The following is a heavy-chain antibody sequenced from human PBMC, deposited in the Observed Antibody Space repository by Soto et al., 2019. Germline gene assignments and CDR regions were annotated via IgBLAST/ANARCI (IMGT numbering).Heavy chain of an antibody. V-gene: IGHV1-69*13. D-gene: IGHD3-22*01. Sequence: ASVKVSCKASGDAFSSYAISWVRQAPGQGLEWMGGIIPIFGTANYAQKFQGRVTITADESTSTAYMELSSLRSEDTAVYYCARAVFTMIVVVITGAFDIWGQGTMVTVSS. CDR2: IIPIFGTA. CDR1: GDAFSSYA. CDR3: ARAVFTMIVVVITGAFDI. J-gene: IGHJ3*02.